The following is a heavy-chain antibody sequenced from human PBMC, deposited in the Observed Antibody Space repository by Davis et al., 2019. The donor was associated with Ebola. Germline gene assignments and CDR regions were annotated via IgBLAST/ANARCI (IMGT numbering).Heavy chain of an antibody. Sequence: MPGGSLRLSCAVSGGSFSGYYWSWIRQPPGKGLEWIGEINHSGSTNYNPSLKSRVTISVDTSKNQFSLKLSSVTAADTAVYYCARGGVAARPFDYWGQGTLVTVSS. J-gene: IGHJ4*02. CDR3: ARGGVAARPFDY. D-gene: IGHD6-6*01. CDR2: INHSGST. CDR1: GGSFSGYY. V-gene: IGHV4-34*01.